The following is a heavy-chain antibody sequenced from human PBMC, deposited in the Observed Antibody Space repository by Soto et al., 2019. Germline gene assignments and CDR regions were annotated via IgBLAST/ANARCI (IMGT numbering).Heavy chain of an antibody. V-gene: IGHV3-48*03. CDR1: GFTFNDFE. J-gene: IGHJ4*02. Sequence: EVQLLESGGGLVQPGGSLRLSCGVSGFTFNDFEMNWVRQAPGKGLEWLAYIDGSGTTKKYADSVRGRFTISRDNPNNSLFMQMSSLSAADTAIYYCARGFGRFNYWGQGTLVSAPS. CDR3: ARGFGRFNY. CDR2: IDGSGTTK. D-gene: IGHD3-10*01.